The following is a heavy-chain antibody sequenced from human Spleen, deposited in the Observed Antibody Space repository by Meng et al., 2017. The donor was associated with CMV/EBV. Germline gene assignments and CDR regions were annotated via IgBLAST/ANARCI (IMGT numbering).Heavy chain of an antibody. J-gene: IGHJ2*01. CDR1: GFRLGDYY. D-gene: IGHD3-3*01. CDR3: ARDYDSVNWYFDL. Sequence: CAASGFRLGDYYMNWIRQAPGKGLEWLSYITGDGSRISYADSVKGRFTISRDNAKNSLYLQMNSLRAEDTAVYYCARDYDSVNWYFDLWGRGTLVTVSS. CDR2: ITGDGSRI. V-gene: IGHV3-11*04.